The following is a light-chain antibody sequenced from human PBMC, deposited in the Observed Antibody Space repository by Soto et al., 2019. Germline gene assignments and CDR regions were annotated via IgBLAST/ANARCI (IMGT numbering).Light chain of an antibody. CDR1: QSVSSSY. Sequence: EIVLTQSPGTLSLSPGERATLSCRASQSVSSSYLAWYQQKPGQAPRLLIYGASSRATGIPDRFSGSGSGTDFTLTISRLEPEDFAVYYCQQYGSSPRALTFSGGTKVEIK. V-gene: IGKV3-20*01. CDR3: QQYGSSPRALT. CDR2: GAS. J-gene: IGKJ4*01.